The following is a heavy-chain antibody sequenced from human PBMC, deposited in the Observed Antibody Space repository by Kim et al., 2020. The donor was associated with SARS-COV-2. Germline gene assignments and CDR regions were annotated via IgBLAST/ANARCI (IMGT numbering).Heavy chain of an antibody. CDR2: IKENGRER. D-gene: IGHD6-13*01. J-gene: IGHJ4*02. CDR1: GFPFNKYW. V-gene: IGHV3-7*01. CDR3: GRDYSD. Sequence: GGSLRLSCAASGFPFNKYWMSWVRQVTGKGLEWVANIKENGRERYFVDSVKGRFTISRDNAKNSLYLQMNSLRAEETAVYFCGRDYSDWGQGTLVTVSS.